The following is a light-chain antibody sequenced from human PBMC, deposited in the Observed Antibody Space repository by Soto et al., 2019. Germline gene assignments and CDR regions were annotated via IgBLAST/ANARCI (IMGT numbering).Light chain of an antibody. Sequence: QLVLTQSPSASASLGASVKLTCTLSSGHSSYAIAWHQQQPEKGPRYLMRLNSDGSHSKGDGIPDRFSGSSSGAERYLTIXXXXXXXXXXXYCQTWGTGLYVVFGGGTKVTVL. CDR1: SGHSSYA. CDR2: LNSDGSH. J-gene: IGLJ2*01. V-gene: IGLV4-69*01. CDR3: QTWGTGLYVV.